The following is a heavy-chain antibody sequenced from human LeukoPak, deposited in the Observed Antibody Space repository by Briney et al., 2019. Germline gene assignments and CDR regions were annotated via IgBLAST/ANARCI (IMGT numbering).Heavy chain of an antibody. J-gene: IGHJ4*02. D-gene: IGHD3-3*01. CDR1: GGSFSTYY. Sequence: TPSETLCLTCTASGGSFSTYYWSWIRQPPGKGLEWIGYIYYSGSTDYSPSLKSRVTMSLDTSKNQFSLNLNSVTAADTAVYYCARAVIIFGAAVAKGFDCWGQGTLVTVS. CDR3: ARAVIIFGAAVAKGFDC. CDR2: IYYSGST. V-gene: IGHV4-59*01.